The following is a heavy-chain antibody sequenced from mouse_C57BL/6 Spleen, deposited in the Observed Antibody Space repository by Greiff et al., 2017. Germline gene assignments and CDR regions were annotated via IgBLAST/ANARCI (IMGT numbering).Heavy chain of an antibody. CDR3: ARHESNYAYAMDY. V-gene: IGHV2-6-1*01. J-gene: IGHJ4*01. Sequence: QVQLQQSGPGLVAPSQSLSITCTVSGFSLTSYGVHWVRQPPGKGLEWLVVIWSDGSTTYNSALKSRLSISKDNSKSQVFLKMNSLQTDDTAMYYCARHESNYAYAMDYWGQGTSVTVSS. CDR1: GFSLTSYG. CDR2: IWSDGST. D-gene: IGHD2-5*01.